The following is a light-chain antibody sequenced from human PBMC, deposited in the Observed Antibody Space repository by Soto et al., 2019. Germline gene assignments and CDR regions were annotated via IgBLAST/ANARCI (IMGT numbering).Light chain of an antibody. CDR2: GAS. Sequence: VLTQPPATVSVSPGEGATLSCRASQNIGSNLAWYQQKSGQAPRLLIYGASNRATGVPAKFSGSGSGTEFTLTISSLQSEDFAVYYCLQYDKWPPSLTFGGGTKVEIK. V-gene: IGKV3-15*01. J-gene: IGKJ4*01. CDR1: QNIGSN. CDR3: LQYDKWPPSLT.